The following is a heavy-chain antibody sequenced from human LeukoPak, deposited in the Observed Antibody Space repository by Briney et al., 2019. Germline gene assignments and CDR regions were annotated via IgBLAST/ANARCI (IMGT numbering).Heavy chain of an antibody. V-gene: IGHV4-38-2*02. Sequence: PSETLSLTCTVSGSSTSNGYYWAWIRQPPGKGLEWIGSIYHSGSTYYNPSLKSRITISLDTSKSQFSLKLSSVTAADTAVYYCARDFPPLDYWGQGTLVTVSS. CDR3: ARDFPPLDY. CDR2: IYHSGST. CDR1: GSSTSNGYY. J-gene: IGHJ4*02.